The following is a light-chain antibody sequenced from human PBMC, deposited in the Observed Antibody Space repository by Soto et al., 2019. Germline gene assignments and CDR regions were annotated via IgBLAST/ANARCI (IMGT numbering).Light chain of an antibody. V-gene: IGLV6-57*04. J-gene: IGLJ2*01. CDR3: QSYDSSNHEV. Sequence: NFMLTQPHSVSESPGKTVTISCTRSSGSIASNYVQWYQQRPGSAPTTVIYEDNQRPSGVPDRFSCSIDSSSNSASLTISGLKTEDEADYYCQSYDSSNHEVFGGGTKLTVL. CDR2: EDN. CDR1: SGSIASNY.